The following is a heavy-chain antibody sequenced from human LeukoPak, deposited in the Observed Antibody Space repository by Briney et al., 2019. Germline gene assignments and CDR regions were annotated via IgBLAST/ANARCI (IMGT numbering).Heavy chain of an antibody. CDR1: GGSVSSGTYY. D-gene: IGHD3-3*01. V-gene: IGHV4-61*01. Sequence: SETLSLTCTVSGGSVSSGTYYWSWIRQPPGKGLEWIGYIYYSGSTNYNPSLKSRVTISVDTSKNQFSLKLSSVTAVDTAVYYCARGGLGGDFWSGYYRVGYYYYYGMDVWGQGTTVTVSS. CDR2: IYYSGST. CDR3: ARGGLGGDFWSGYYRVGYYYYYGMDV. J-gene: IGHJ6*02.